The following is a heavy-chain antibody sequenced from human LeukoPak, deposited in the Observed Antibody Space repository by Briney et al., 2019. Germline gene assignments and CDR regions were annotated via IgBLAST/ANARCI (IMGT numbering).Heavy chain of an antibody. CDR1: GYSISSGYY. CDR3: AREGCSSTSCYFDY. J-gene: IGHJ4*02. D-gene: IGHD2-2*01. V-gene: IGHV4-38-2*02. Sequence: SETLSLTCTVSGYSISSGYYWGWIRQPPGKGLEWIGSIYHSGSTYYNPSLKSRVTTSVDTSKNQFSLKLSSVTAADTAVYYCAREGCSSTSCYFDYWGQGTLVTVSS. CDR2: IYHSGST.